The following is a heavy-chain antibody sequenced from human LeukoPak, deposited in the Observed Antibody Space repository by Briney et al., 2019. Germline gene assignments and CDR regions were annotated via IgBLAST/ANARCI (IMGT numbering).Heavy chain of an antibody. Sequence: PSETLSLTCAVYGGSFSGYYWSWIRQPPGKGLEWIWEINQSGSTNYNPSLKSRVTISVDTSKNQFSLKLRSVTAADTAVYYCARREMATNAPFDYWGQGTLVTVSS. D-gene: IGHD5-24*01. J-gene: IGHJ4*02. CDR1: GGSFSGYY. V-gene: IGHV4-34*01. CDR3: ARREMATNAPFDY. CDR2: INQSGST.